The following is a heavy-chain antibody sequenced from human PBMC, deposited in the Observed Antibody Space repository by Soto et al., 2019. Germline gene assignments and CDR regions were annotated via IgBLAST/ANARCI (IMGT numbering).Heavy chain of an antibody. J-gene: IGHJ6*02. CDR2: IYNSGRGST. CDR1: GSSMTTYY. V-gene: IGHV4-59*01. CDR3: ARDRVIVRDSGDNYYYGMDV. D-gene: IGHD3-22*01. Sequence: PSETLSLTCSVSGSSMTTYYWHWIRQASGKGLEWIGFIYNSGRGSTGSNPSLSSRVTFSIETSKNQFSLKLDSVTAADTAVYYCARDRVIVRDSGDNYYYGMDVWGQGTTVTVSS.